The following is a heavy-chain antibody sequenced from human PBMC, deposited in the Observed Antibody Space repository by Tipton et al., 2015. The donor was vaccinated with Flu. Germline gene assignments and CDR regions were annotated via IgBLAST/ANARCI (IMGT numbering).Heavy chain of an antibody. CDR3: ASTVTYFSYFDY. D-gene: IGHD4-17*01. V-gene: IGHV4-31*03. CDR1: GGAISSGGYY. CDR2: IYYSGST. Sequence: LRLSCTVSGGAISSGGYYWSWIRQHPGKGLEWIGYIYYSGSTYYNPSLKSRLTISVDTPTNQFSLKLSSVTAADTAVYYCASTVTYFSYFDYWGQGTLVTVSS. J-gene: IGHJ4*02.